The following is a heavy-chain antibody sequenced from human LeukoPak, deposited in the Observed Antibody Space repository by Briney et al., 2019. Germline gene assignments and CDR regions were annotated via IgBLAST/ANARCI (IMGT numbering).Heavy chain of an antibody. Sequence: SETLSLTCTVSGGSISSYYWSWIRQPPGKGLEWIGYIYYSGSTNYNPSLKSRVTISVDTSKNQFSLKLSSVTAADTAVYYCARLRSRVPAFDIWGQGTMVTVSS. V-gene: IGHV4-59*08. J-gene: IGHJ3*02. CDR2: IYYSGST. D-gene: IGHD2-2*01. CDR3: ARLRSRVPAFDI. CDR1: GGSISSYY.